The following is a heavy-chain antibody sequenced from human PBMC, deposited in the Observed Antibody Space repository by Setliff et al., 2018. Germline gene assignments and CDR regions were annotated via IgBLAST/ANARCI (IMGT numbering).Heavy chain of an antibody. CDR3: ARHPSSGSYYGGSIFYFDD. V-gene: IGHV4-39*01. CDR2: IYNSGYT. J-gene: IGHJ4*02. Sequence: PSETLSLTCSVSGGPFTNTNNYWGWIRQPPGKGLEWIGGIYNSGYTHYRPSLKSRATISVDTSKSQFSLNLSNVTAADTAVYYCARHPSSGSYYGGSIFYFDDWGPGILVTVSS. CDR1: GGPFTNTNNY. D-gene: IGHD1-26*01.